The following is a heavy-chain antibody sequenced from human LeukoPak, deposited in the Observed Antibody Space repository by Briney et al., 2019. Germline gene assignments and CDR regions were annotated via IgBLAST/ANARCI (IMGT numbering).Heavy chain of an antibody. CDR2: MNHSGST. D-gene: IGHD6-13*01. J-gene: IGHJ4*02. V-gene: IGHV4-34*01. Sequence: SETLSLTCAVYGGSFSGYYWSWIRQPPGKGLEWIGEMNHSGSTNYNPSLKSRVTVSVDTSKNQFSLKLSSVTAADTAVYYCARGYFSGEQQLVPPGDWGQGTLVIVSS. CDR3: ARGYFSGEQQLVPPGD. CDR1: GGSFSGYY.